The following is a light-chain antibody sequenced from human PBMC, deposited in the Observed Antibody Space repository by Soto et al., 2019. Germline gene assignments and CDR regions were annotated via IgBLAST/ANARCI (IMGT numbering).Light chain of an antibody. J-gene: IGLJ3*02. CDR2: DVS. CDR1: SSDIGGYNY. CDR3: ISYTSSGTLVV. Sequence: QSALTQPASVSGSPGQSVTISCTGTSSDIGGYNYVSWYQQHPGKAPKVMIYDVSNRPSGVSSRFSGSKSGDTASLTISGLQAEDEAEYYCISYTSSGTLVVFGGGTKVTVL. V-gene: IGLV2-14*01.